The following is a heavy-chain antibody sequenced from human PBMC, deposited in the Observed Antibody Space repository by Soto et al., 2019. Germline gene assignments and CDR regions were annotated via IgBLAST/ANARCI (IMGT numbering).Heavy chain of an antibody. J-gene: IGHJ4*02. CDR3: GRDGLQYSSSWGRPDY. Sequence: QVQLVQSGAEVKKPGSSVKVSCNASGGTFSSSAISWVRQAPGQGLEWMGGIIPIFGTANYAQKFQGRVKITEDETTSTAYMELSSLRSADTAVYYCGRDGLQYSSSWGRPDYWGQGTLVTVAS. CDR1: GGTFSSSA. D-gene: IGHD6-13*01. CDR2: IIPIFGTA. V-gene: IGHV1-69*01.